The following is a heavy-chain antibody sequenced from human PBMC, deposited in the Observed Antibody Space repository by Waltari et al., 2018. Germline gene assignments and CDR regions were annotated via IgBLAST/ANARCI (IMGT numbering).Heavy chain of an antibody. CDR2: IYPSESTT. Sequence: EVQLLESGGGLLQRGGCLRLSCVASGFPFSMYNMSWVRQAPGKGPEWVSGIYPSESTTFYADSVKGRFTISRDNSKNTVYLQLNNLRAEDTAIYYCASHVDRAPWGQGTLVTVSS. CDR3: ASHVDRAP. CDR1: GFPFSMYN. D-gene: IGHD5-18*01. J-gene: IGHJ4*02. V-gene: IGHV3-23*05.